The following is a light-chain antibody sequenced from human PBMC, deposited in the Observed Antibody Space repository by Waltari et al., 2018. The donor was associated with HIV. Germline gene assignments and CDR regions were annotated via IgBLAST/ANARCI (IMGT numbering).Light chain of an antibody. J-gene: IGKJ2*03. CDR1: QSIGSS. CDR2: YAS. CDR3: HQSSSLPQS. Sequence: EIVLTQSPDCQSVTPREKVTNTCRASQSIGSSLHWYQQKPDQSPQLLIKYASQSFTGVPSRFSGSGSGTDFTLTINSLEAEDAATYYCHQSSSLPQSFGQGTKLEIK. V-gene: IGKV6-21*01.